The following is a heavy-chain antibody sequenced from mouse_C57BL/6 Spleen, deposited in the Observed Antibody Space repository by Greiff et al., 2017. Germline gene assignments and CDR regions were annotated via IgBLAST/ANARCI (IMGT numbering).Heavy chain of an antibody. Sequence: EVQLVESGGGLVKPGGSLKLSCAASGFTFSSYAMSWVRQTPEKRLEWVATISDGGSYTYYPDNVKGRFTISRDNAKNNLYLQMSHLKSEDTAIYYCARDRDYGSSPYAMDYWGQGTSVTVSS. CDR3: ARDRDYGSSPYAMDY. CDR2: ISDGGSYT. CDR1: GFTFSSYA. V-gene: IGHV5-4*01. J-gene: IGHJ4*01. D-gene: IGHD1-1*01.